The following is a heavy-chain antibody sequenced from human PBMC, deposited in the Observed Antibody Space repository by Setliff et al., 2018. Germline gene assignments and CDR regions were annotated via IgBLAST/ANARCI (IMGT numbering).Heavy chain of an antibody. Sequence: SETLSLTCTASGASISSYYWSWIRQPAGKGLEWIGHIYIGGSANYNPSLKSRVTMSIDTSKNQFSLKLNSVTAADMAVYYCAREQWLDPPGYYYMDVWAKGTTVTVSS. CDR2: IYIGGSA. CDR3: AREQWLDPPGYYYMDV. V-gene: IGHV4-4*07. D-gene: IGHD6-19*01. CDR1: GASISSYY. J-gene: IGHJ6*03.